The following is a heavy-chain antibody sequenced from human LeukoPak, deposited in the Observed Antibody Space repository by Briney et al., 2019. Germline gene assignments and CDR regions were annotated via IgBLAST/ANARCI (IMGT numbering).Heavy chain of an antibody. J-gene: IGHJ3*02. CDR3: ARVGGFGAIYEAFDI. CDR1: GGSISSSSYY. D-gene: IGHD3-10*01. CDR2: IYYSGST. V-gene: IGHV4-39*07. Sequence: SETLSLTCTVSGGSISSSSYYWGWIRQPPGKGLEWIGSIYYSGSTYYNPSLKSRVTISVDTSKNQFSLKLSSVTAADTAVYYCARVGGFGAIYEAFDIWGQGTMVTVSS.